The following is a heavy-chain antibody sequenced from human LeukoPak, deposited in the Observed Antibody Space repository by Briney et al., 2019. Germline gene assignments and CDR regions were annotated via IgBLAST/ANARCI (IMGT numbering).Heavy chain of an antibody. V-gene: IGHV4-30-2*01. CDR2: IYHSGST. D-gene: IGHD2-15*01. J-gene: IGHJ5*02. CDR3: ARDRVRYCSGGSCYWFDP. CDR1: GGSISSGGYS. Sequence: SQTLSLTCAVSGGSISSGGYSWSWIRQPPGKGLEWIGYIYHSGSTYYNPSLKSRVTMSVDTSKNQFSLKLSSVTAADTAVYYCARDRVRYCSGGSCYWFDPWGQGTLVTVSS.